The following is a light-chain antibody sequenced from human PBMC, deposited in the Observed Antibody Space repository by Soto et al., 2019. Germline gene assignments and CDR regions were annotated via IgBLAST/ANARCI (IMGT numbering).Light chain of an antibody. CDR3: HQYGSPPWA. V-gene: IGKV3-20*01. J-gene: IGKJ1*01. Sequence: EIVLTQSPGTLSLSPGERATLSCWASQSGFSTYLAWFQQKPGQAPRPLIYGAYIRATGVPDRFSGSGSGTDFTLTISRLEPEDFAVYFCHQYGSPPWALGQGTRVEVK. CDR2: GAY. CDR1: QSGFSTY.